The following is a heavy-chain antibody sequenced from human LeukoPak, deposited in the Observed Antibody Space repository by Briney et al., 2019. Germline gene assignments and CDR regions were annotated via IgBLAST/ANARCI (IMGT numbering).Heavy chain of an antibody. Sequence: AGGSLRLSCAASGFTFSSYEMNWVRQAPGKGLEWVSYISSGGSTIYYADSVKGRFTISRDNAKSSLYLQMNSLRAEDTAVYYCARSSGVVVTAMRSKDFDYWGQGTLVTVSS. CDR1: GFTFSSYE. J-gene: IGHJ4*02. D-gene: IGHD2-21*02. CDR3: ARSSGVVVTAMRSKDFDY. CDR2: ISSGGSTI. V-gene: IGHV3-48*03.